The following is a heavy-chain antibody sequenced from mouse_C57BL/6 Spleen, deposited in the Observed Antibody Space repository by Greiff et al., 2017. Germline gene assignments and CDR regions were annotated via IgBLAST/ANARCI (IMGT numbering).Heavy chain of an antibody. Sequence: EVQLVESGGDLVKPGGSLKLSCAASGFTFSSYGMSWVSQTPDKRLEWVATSSSGGSYTDYPESAKEWFTIARDNAKNTLYLQMSSLKSEYTARYYCARPHYYGSSLYAIDYWGQGTSVTVSS. V-gene: IGHV5-6*01. CDR3: ARPHYYGSSLYAIDY. CDR2: SSSGGSYT. D-gene: IGHD1-1*01. J-gene: IGHJ4*01. CDR1: GFTFSSYG.